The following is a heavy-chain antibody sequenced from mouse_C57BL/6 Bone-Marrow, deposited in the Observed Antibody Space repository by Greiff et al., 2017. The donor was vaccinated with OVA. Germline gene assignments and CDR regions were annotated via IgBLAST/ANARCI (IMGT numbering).Heavy chain of an antibody. D-gene: IGHD3-1*01. J-gene: IGHJ3*01. CDR3: ARDLGGFAY. V-gene: IGHV1-59*01. CDR2: IDPSDSYT. CDR1: GYTFTSYW. Sequence: QVQLQQPGAELVRPGTSVKLSCKASGYTFTSYWMHWVKQRPGQGLEWIGVIDPSDSYTNYNQKFKGKATLTVDTSSSTAYMQLSSLTSEDTAVYYCARDLGGFAYWGQGTLVTVSA.